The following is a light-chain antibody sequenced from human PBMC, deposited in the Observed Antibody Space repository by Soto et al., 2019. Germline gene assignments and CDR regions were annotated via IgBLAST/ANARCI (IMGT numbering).Light chain of an antibody. CDR3: QKYNSAPWT. J-gene: IGKJ1*01. CDR2: AAS. CDR1: QGIANY. Sequence: DIQMTQSPSSLSASVGDRVTITCRASQGIANYLAWYQQKPGKIPKLLIYAASTLQSGVPSRFIGSQSGTHFTLTISSLQPEDVATYYCQKYNSAPWTFGQGTKVEIK. V-gene: IGKV1-27*01.